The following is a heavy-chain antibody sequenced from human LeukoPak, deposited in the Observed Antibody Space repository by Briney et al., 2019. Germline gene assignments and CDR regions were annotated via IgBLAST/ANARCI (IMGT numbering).Heavy chain of an antibody. CDR2: ISGSGSST. V-gene: IGHV3-20*04. CDR3: ARVPLMVYDNWFDP. J-gene: IGHJ5*02. Sequence: GGSLRLSCAVSGLTFNNYAMSWVRQAPGKGLEWVSSISGSGSSTEFADSVKGRFTISRDNAKNSLYLQMNSLRAEDTALYYCARVPLMVYDNWFDPWGQGTLVTVSS. D-gene: IGHD2-8*01. CDR1: GLTFNNYA.